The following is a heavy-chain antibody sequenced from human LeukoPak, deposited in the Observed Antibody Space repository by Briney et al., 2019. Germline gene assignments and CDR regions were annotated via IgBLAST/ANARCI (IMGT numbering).Heavy chain of an antibody. CDR1: GYTFTDYY. D-gene: IGHD1-1*01. CDR2: INPYTGGT. V-gene: IGHV1-2*02. Sequence: GASVKVSCKASGYTFTDYYMHWVRQAPGQGLEWMGWINPYTGGTNYAQKFQGTVTMPRDSSINTAYMELSSLTSDDTAVYYCARERGVQLERKLDHWGQGTLVTVSS. CDR3: ARERGVQLERKLDH. J-gene: IGHJ4*02.